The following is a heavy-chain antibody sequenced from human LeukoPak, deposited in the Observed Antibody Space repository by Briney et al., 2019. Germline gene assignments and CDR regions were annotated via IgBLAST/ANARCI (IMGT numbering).Heavy chain of an antibody. D-gene: IGHD3-10*01. V-gene: IGHV1-18*01. CDR3: ARDKGLWFGELLLMDV. J-gene: IGHJ6*03. CDR1: GYTFTSYG. Sequence: ASVKVSCKASGYTFTSYGISWVRQAPGQGLEWMGWISAYNGNTNYAQKLQGRVTMTTDTSTSTAYMELRSLRSDHTAVYYCARDKGLWFGELLLMDVWGKGTTVTVSS. CDR2: ISAYNGNT.